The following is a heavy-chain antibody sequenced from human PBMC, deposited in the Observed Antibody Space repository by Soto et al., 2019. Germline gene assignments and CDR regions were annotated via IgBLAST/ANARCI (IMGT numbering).Heavy chain of an antibody. V-gene: IGHV3-30*18. CDR2: VSYDGSLK. CDR3: AKDNTEYYFDY. J-gene: IGHJ4*02. Sequence: GGSLRLSCAASGFSFSSYGMQWVRQAPVKGLEWVAVVSYDGSLKYYADSVKGRFTVSRDNSKNTVYLQMNSLRAEDTAVYYCAKDNTEYYFDYWGQGTLVTVSS. CDR1: GFSFSSYG. D-gene: IGHD5-18*01.